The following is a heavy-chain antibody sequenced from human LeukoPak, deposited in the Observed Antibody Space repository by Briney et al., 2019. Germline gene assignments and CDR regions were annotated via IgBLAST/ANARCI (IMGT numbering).Heavy chain of an antibody. CDR3: ARFSSSTWVFGL. CDR2: IYYTGST. D-gene: IGHD6-13*01. J-gene: IGHJ4*01. V-gene: IGHV4-59*08. CDR1: GGSISGYY. Sequence: SETLSLTCTVSGGSISGYYWSWLRQSPGKGPEWIAYIYYTGSTNYNPSLKSRVAISLETSKNQFSLNLGSVTAADTAVYYCARFSSSTWVFGLWGHGTLVTVSS.